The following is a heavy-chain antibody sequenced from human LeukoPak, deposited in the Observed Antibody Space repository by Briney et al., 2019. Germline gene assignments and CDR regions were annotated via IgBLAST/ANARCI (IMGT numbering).Heavy chain of an antibody. CDR1: GYSFTSYW. V-gene: IGHV5-51*01. CDR3: ARQGVYSSGWYYFDY. D-gene: IGHD6-19*01. J-gene: IGHJ4*02. Sequence: GESLKISCKGSGYSFTSYWIGWVRQMPGKGLEWMGIIYPGDSDTRYSPSFQGQVTISADKSISTAYLQWSSLKASDTAMYYCARQGVYSSGWYYFDYWGQGTLVTVSS. CDR2: IYPGDSDT.